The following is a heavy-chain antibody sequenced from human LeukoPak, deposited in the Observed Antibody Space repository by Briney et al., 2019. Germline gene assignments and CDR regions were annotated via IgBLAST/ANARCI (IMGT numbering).Heavy chain of an antibody. D-gene: IGHD6-19*01. CDR3: ARHYSSRRQGFDY. J-gene: IGHJ4*02. V-gene: IGHV4-59*08. CDR1: GGSISSYY. CDR2: IYYSGNT. Sequence: PSETLSLTCTVSGGSISSYYWTWIRQPPGKGLEWVGYIYYSGNTNHNPSLKSRVTISVDTSKNQFSLKLSSVTAADTAVYYCARHYSSRRQGFDYWGQGTLVTVSS.